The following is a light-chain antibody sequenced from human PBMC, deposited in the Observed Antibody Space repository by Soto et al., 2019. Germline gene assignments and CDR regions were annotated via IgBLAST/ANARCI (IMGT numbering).Light chain of an antibody. CDR2: GVS. V-gene: IGKV3D-15*01. Sequence: EIVMTQSPATLSVSPGERATLSCRATQSVGSNLAWYQQKPGQAVRLLLYGVSTRATGIPARFSGSGSGTEFTLTISSLQSEDFAIYYCQQYNDWPRTFGPGTTVDFK. CDR3: QQYNDWPRT. CDR1: QSVGSN. J-gene: IGKJ3*01.